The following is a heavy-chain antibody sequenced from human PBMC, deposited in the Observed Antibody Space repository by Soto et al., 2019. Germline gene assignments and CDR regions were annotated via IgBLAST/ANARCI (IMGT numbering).Heavy chain of an antibody. CDR2: ISGSDGKT. Sequence: EVQLLESGGGLVRPGGSLRLSCAASGFSFTSYALSWVRQAPGKGLEWVSTISGSDGKTYYADSVKGRFSISRDTSKTTLYLQMNSLRVEDTAVYYCARWSSLDYWGQGTRVTVS. J-gene: IGHJ4*02. CDR1: GFSFTSYA. D-gene: IGHD1-26*01. V-gene: IGHV3-23*01. CDR3: ARWSSLDY.